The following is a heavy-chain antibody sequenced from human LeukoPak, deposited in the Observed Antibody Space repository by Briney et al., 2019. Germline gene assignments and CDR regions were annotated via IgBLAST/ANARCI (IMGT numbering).Heavy chain of an antibody. J-gene: IGHJ4*02. CDR3: ARGPSGYHNT. D-gene: IGHD5-12*01. Sequence: GGSLRLSCAASGFTFSRYAMNWVRQAPGKGLEWVAVIADDGSNKYYVDSVKGRFTISRDNSKNTLYLQMNSLRGEDTAVYYCARGPSGYHNTGGQGTLVTVSS. V-gene: IGHV3-30*03. CDR2: IADDGSNK. CDR1: GFTFSRYA.